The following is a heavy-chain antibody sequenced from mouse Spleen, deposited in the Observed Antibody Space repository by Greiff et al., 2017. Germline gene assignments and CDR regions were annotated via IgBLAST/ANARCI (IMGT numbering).Heavy chain of an antibody. J-gene: IGHJ2*01. CDR3: ARSAGTGYFDY. D-gene: IGHD4-1*01. Sequence: QVQLKESGAELVRPGASVTLSCKASGYTFTDYEMHWVKQTPVHGLEWIGAIDPETGGTAYNQKFKDKATLTVDKSSSTAYMQLSSLTYEDSAVYYCARSAGTGYFDYWGQGTTLTVSS. CDR1: GYTFTDYE. V-gene: IGHV1-15*01. CDR2: IDPETGGT.